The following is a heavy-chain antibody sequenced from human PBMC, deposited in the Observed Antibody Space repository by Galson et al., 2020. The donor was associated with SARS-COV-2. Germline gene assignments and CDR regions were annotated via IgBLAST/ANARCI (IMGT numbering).Heavy chain of an antibody. D-gene: IGHD6-6*01. CDR3: LAYSSSRQSY. V-gene: IGHV3-64D*09. Sequence: PGESLKISCSASGFIFSDYAMHWVRQAPGKGLQYVSALSGTGGTSFYIESVKDRFTMSRDNSKNTFYLQMTGLRVKDTAFYYCLAYSSSRQSYCGQGTLVTVSS. CDR2: LSGTGGTS. CDR1: GFIFSDYA. J-gene: IGHJ4*02.